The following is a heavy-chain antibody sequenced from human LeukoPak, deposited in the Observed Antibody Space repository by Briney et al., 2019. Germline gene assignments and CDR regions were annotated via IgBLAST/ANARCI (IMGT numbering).Heavy chain of an antibody. V-gene: IGHV4-59*08. J-gene: IGHJ3*02. D-gene: IGHD1-26*01. CDR3: ARRMMGAAIDAFDI. CDR2: IYYSGST. Sequence: SETLSLTCTVSGGSISSYYWSWIRQPPGKGLAWIGYIYYSGSTNYNPSLKSRVTISVDTSKNQFSLKLSSVTAADTAVYYCARRMMGAAIDAFDIWGQGTMVTVSS. CDR1: GGSISSYY.